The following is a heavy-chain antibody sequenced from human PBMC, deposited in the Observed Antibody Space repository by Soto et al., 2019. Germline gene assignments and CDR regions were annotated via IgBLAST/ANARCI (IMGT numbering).Heavy chain of an antibody. CDR3: ARGHHWNFPEFDY. Sequence: QVQLVQSGAEVKKPGASVKVSCKASGYTFTNYDINWVRQATGQGLEWMGWMNPNSGNTAYAQKFQGRVTMTRNTSISTAYTELSSLRSEDTAVYYCARGHHWNFPEFDYWGQGTLVTVSS. D-gene: IGHD1-7*01. CDR2: MNPNSGNT. J-gene: IGHJ4*02. V-gene: IGHV1-8*01. CDR1: GYTFTNYD.